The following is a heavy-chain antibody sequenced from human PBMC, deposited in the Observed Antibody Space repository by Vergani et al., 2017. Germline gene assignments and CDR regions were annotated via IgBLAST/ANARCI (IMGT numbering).Heavy chain of an antibody. CDR1: GFTFSSCA. J-gene: IGHJ3*02. CDR2: ISGTDGRT. D-gene: IGHD2-2*01. Sequence: EVQLLESGGGLVQPGGSLRLSCAASGFTFSSCAMSWVRQAPGKGLEWVSSISGTDGRTYYADSVKGRFTISRDNSKNTLYLQMNSLRAEDTAVYYCAKDTPPIVVVPAAPHDAFDIWGQGTMVTVSS. CDR3: AKDTPPIVVVPAAPHDAFDI. V-gene: IGHV3-23*01.